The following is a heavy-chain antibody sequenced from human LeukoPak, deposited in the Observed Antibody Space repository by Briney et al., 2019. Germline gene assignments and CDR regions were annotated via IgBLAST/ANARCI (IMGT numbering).Heavy chain of an antibody. CDR3: ARVTPTYWYFDL. J-gene: IGHJ2*01. CDR2: ARNKANSYTT. Sequence: PGGSLRLSCAASGFTFSNHYMDWVRQAPAKGRESVGRARNKANSYTTEHAASVKGRFTVSRDDSKSSLYLQMNSLITEDTAVYYCARVTPTYWYFDLWGRGTLVTVSS. CDR1: GFTFSNHY. V-gene: IGHV3-72*01.